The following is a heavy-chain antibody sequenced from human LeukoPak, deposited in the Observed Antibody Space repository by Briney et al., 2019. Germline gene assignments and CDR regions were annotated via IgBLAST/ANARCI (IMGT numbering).Heavy chain of an antibody. D-gene: IGHD5-12*01. CDR1: GFTFSNYA. J-gene: IGHJ4*02. V-gene: IGHV3-23*01. CDR2: ISGGSGTT. CDR3: AKVPEGGYDLYCFDY. Sequence: PGGSLRLSCAASGFTFSNYAMSWVRQAPGKGMEWVSAISGGSGTTYFADSVRGRFTISRDNSKNTLYLQMNSLRAEDTAVYYCAKVPEGGYDLYCFDYWGQGALVTVSS.